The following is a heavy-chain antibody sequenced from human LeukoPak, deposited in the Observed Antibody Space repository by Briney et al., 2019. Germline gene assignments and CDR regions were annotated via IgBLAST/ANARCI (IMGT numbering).Heavy chain of an antibody. D-gene: IGHD2-2*01. CDR3: ASTGYCSSTGCYLYSYYGMDV. J-gene: IGHJ6*04. CDR1: GGSISSGGYS. V-gene: IGHV4-30-2*01. CDR2: IYHSGST. Sequence: SQTLSLTCAVSGGSISSGGYSWSWIRQPPGKGLEWIGYIYHSGSTYYDPSLKSRVTISVDRSRNQFSLKLSSVTAADTAVYYCASTGYCSSTGCYLYSYYGMDVWGKGTTVTVSS.